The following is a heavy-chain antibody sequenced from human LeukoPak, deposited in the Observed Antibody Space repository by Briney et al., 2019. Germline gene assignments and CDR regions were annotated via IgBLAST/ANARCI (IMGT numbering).Heavy chain of an antibody. J-gene: IGHJ4*02. V-gene: IGHV3-48*02. CDR2: ISNSSTNI. Sequence: GGFLRLSCAASGFTFSDYTMNWVRQAPGKGLEWVSYISNSSTNIYYADSVKGRFTVSRDTAKSSLYLHMNSLRDEDTAVYYCAREGLDGGKDCWGQGTLVTVSS. CDR3: AREGLDGGKDC. CDR1: GFTFSDYT. D-gene: IGHD3-16*01.